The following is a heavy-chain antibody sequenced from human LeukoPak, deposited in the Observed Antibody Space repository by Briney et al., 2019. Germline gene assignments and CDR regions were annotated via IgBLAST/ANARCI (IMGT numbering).Heavy chain of an antibody. D-gene: IGHD3-10*01. CDR2: ISGSGGST. V-gene: IGHV3-23*01. Sequence: PGGSLRLSCAASGFTFSSYAMSWVRQAPGKGLEWVSAISGSGGSTYYADSVKGRFTISRDNSKNTLYLQMNSLRAEDTAVYYCAKDYGSGSYYHYHYYGMDVWGQGTTVTVSS. CDR3: AKDYGSGSYYHYHYYGMDV. CDR1: GFTFSSYA. J-gene: IGHJ6*02.